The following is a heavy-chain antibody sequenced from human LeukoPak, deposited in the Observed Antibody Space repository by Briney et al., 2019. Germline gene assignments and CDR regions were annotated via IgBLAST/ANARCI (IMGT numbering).Heavy chain of an antibody. D-gene: IGHD2-15*01. CDR1: GFTFSSYA. CDR2: ISYDGSNK. CDR3: ARVGGGRRVVDY. V-gene: IGHV3-30-3*01. Sequence: PGGSLRLSCAASGFTFSSYAMHWVRQAPGKGLEWVAVISYDGSNKYYADSVKGRFTISRDNSKNTLYLQMNSLRAEDTAVYYCARVGGGRRVVDYWGQGTLVTVSS. J-gene: IGHJ4*02.